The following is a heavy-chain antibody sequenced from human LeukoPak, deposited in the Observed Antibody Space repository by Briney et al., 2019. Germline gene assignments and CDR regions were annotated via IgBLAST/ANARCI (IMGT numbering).Heavy chain of an antibody. CDR1: GGSISGYY. J-gene: IGHJ4*02. CDR3: ASLTRGIAAADY. Sequence: SETLSLTCTVSGGSISGYYWSWIRQPPGKGLEWIGYIYYSGSTNYNPSLKSRDTISVDTSKNQFSLKLSSVTAADTAVYYCASLTRGIAAADYWGQGTLVTVSS. CDR2: IYYSGST. D-gene: IGHD6-13*01. V-gene: IGHV4-59*01.